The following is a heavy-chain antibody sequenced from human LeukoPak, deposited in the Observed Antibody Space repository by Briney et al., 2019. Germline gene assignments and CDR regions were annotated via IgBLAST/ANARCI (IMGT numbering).Heavy chain of an antibody. CDR3: GRMVSANFYFYYGMDV. Sequence: SETLSLTCTVSGDSISSSSSYWRWIRQPPGKGLEWIGSIPYSGNTYYNPSLKSRVSTSVDTSKNQFSLKLSSVTAADTAVYYCGRMVSANFYFYYGMDVWGQGTTVTVSS. CDR2: IPYSGNT. J-gene: IGHJ6*02. V-gene: IGHV4-39*01. D-gene: IGHD2-15*01. CDR1: GDSISSSSSY.